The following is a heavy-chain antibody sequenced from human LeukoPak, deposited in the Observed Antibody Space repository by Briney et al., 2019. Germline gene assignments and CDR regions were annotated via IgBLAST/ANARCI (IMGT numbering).Heavy chain of an antibody. D-gene: IGHD6-13*01. CDR3: AKGLEQQLVRGLDI. J-gene: IGHJ3*02. V-gene: IGHV3-33*06. CDR1: GFTFSSYG. Sequence: GGSLRLSCAASGFTFSSYGMHWVRQAPGKGLEWVAVIWYDGSNKYYADSVKGRFTISRGNSKNTLYLQMNSLRAEDTAVYYCAKGLEQQLVRGLDIWGQGTMVTVSS. CDR2: IWYDGSNK.